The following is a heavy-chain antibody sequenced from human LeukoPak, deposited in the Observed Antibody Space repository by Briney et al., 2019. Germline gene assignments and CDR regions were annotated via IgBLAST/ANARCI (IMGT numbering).Heavy chain of an antibody. J-gene: IGHJ4*02. CDR1: GGSMSSYY. V-gene: IGHV4-59*01. CDR2: VYNSGNT. Sequence: PSETLSLTCTVSGGSMSSYYWSWIRQPPGKGLEWIGYVYNSGNTNYNPSLKSRVTISVDTSKNQFSLKLNSVTAADTAVCYCAKYGYSSGWYFDYWGQGTLVTVSS. CDR3: AKYGYSSGWYFDY. D-gene: IGHD6-19*01.